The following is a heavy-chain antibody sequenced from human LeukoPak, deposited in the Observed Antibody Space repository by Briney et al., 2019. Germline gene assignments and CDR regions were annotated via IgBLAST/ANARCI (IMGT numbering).Heavy chain of an antibody. CDR2: INPNSGGT. J-gene: IGHJ6*02. Sequence: VASVKVSCKASGYTFTSYYMHWLRQAPGQGLEWMGWINPNSGGTNYAQKFQGRVTMTRDTSISTAYMELSSLRSDDTAVYYCARRGSSALYYYAMDVWGQGTTVTVSS. CDR3: ARRGSSALYYYAMDV. CDR1: GYTFTSYY. D-gene: IGHD1-26*01. V-gene: IGHV1-2*02.